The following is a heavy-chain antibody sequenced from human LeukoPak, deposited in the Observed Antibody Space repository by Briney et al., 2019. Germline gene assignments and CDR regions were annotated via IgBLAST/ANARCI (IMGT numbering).Heavy chain of an antibody. Sequence: SETLSLTCTVSGGSISSYYWSWIRQPPGKGLEWIGYIYYSGSTNYNPSLKSRVTISVDTSKNQFSLKLSSVTAADTAVYYCANSRLERLLYWFDPWGQGTLVTVSS. CDR1: GGSISSYY. D-gene: IGHD1-1*01. CDR3: ANSRLERLLYWFDP. V-gene: IGHV4-59*12. J-gene: IGHJ5*02. CDR2: IYYSGST.